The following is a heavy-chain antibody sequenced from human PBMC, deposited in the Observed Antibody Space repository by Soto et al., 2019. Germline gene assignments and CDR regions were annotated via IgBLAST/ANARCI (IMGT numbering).Heavy chain of an antibody. V-gene: IGHV3-30*18. CDR1: GFTFSYYA. D-gene: IGHD3-16*02. CDR2: ISYDGSDK. CDR3: AKGLGELSPESYDY. J-gene: IGHJ4*02. Sequence: QVQLVESGGGVVQPGRSLSLSCAASGFTFSYYAMHWVRQAPGKGLEWVAVISYDGSDKYYADSVKGRFTISRDNSRNTLNLQMNNLRADDTAVYYCAKGLGELSPESYDYWGQGTLITVSS.